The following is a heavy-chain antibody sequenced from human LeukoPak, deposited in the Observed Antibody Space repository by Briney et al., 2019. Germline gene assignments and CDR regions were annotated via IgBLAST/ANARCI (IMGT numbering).Heavy chain of an antibody. D-gene: IGHD2-15*01. V-gene: IGHV4-30-4*01. CDR2: IYDSGST. CDR3: ARDCSGGSCYGAFDI. CDR1: GASIRSGDYY. J-gene: IGHJ3*02. Sequence: SETLSLTCTVSGASIRSGDYYWSWIRRPPGKGLEWIGYIYDSGSTYYNPSLKSRITISVDTSENRFSLKLSSVTATDTAVYYCARDCSGGSCYGAFDIWGQGTMVTVSS.